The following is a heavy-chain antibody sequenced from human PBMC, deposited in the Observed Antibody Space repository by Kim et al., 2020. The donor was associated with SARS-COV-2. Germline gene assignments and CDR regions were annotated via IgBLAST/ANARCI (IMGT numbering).Heavy chain of an antibody. Sequence: GGSLRLSCVASGFTFRNYGMSWVRQAPGKGPEWVSGSSGVVGSASYADSVKGRFTISRDNSKNTIYLDMNGLRVEDTAVYYCTSLDSSGWNRLFDHWGQG. CDR2: SSGVVGSA. D-gene: IGHD6-19*01. CDR3: TSLDSSGWNRLFDH. J-gene: IGHJ4*02. V-gene: IGHV3-23*01. CDR1: GFTFRNYG.